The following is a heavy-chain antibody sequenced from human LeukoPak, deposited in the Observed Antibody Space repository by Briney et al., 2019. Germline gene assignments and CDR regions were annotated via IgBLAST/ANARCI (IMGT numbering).Heavy chain of an antibody. CDR3: SKLLAYYYYMDV. CDR1: GYTLTELS. J-gene: IGHJ6*03. D-gene: IGHD1-1*01. Sequence: ASVKVSCKVSGYTLTELSMHWVRQAPGKGLEWMGGFDPEDGETIYAQKFQGRVTMTEDTSTDTAYMELSSLRSEDTAVYYCSKLLAYYYYMDVRGKGTTVTVSS. V-gene: IGHV1-24*01. CDR2: FDPEDGET.